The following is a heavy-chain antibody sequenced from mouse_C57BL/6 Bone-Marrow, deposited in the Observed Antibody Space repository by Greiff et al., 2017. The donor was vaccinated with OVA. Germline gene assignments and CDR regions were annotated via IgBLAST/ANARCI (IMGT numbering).Heavy chain of an antibody. CDR2: IFPGSGST. Sequence: QVQLQQSGPELVKPGASVKISCKASGYTFTDYYINWVKQRPGQGLEWIGWIFPGSGSTYYNEKFKGKATLTVDKSSSTAYMLLSSLTSEDSAVYVCARRGDYGSEVAMDYWGQGTSVTVSS. V-gene: IGHV1-75*01. D-gene: IGHD1-1*01. CDR1: GYTFTDYY. J-gene: IGHJ4*01. CDR3: ARRGDYGSEVAMDY.